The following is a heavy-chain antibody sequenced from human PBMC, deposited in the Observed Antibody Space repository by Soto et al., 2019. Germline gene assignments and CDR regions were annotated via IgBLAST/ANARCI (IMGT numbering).Heavy chain of an antibody. CDR1: GGSISSYY. D-gene: IGHD3-16*01. J-gene: IGHJ3*02. Sequence: SDTLSLTCTVSGGSISSYYWSWIRQPPGKGLEWIGYIYYSGSTNYNPSLKSRVTISVDTSKNQFSLKLSSVTAADTAVYYCARKGVMKAFDIWGQGTMVTVSS. CDR3: ARKGVMKAFDI. CDR2: IYYSGST. V-gene: IGHV4-59*01.